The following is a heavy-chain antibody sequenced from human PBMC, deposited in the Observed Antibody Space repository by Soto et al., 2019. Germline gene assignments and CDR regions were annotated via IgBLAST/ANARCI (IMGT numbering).Heavy chain of an antibody. D-gene: IGHD2-8*02. Sequence: SLRLSCATSGFTFDDYGIHWVRQTPAKGLEWVSGITWSRISLGYADSVKGRFTISRDNAKKSVYLQMNSLKPEDTALYYCAKEDYCPGGRCPFDYWGQGTLVTVS. CDR3: AKEDYCPGGRCPFDY. CDR1: GFTFDDYG. CDR2: ITWSRISL. J-gene: IGHJ4*02. V-gene: IGHV3-9*01.